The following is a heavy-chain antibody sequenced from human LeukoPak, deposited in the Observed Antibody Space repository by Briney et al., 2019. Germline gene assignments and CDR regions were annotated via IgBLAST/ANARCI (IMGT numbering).Heavy chain of an antibody. J-gene: IGHJ5*02. V-gene: IGHV4-4*02. CDR1: GDSISSGDW. CDR2: IHHGGST. D-gene: IGHD4/OR15-4a*01. CDR3: ALARDYRSGP. Sequence: SETLSLTCAVSGDSISSGDWWSWWIRQPPGKGLEWIGEIHHGGSTNYHPSLKSRVTMSVDKPKNQFSLQLNSVTAADTAVYYCALARDYRSGPWGQGTLVTVSS.